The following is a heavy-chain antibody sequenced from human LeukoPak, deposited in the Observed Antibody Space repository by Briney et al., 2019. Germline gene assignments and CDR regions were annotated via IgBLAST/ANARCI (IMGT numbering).Heavy chain of an antibody. V-gene: IGHV3-7*03. CDR2: IKQGGSDK. CDR1: GFTFSAYW. D-gene: IGHD4-23*01. CDR3: ARRTVVGSYFDY. J-gene: IGHJ4*02. Sequence: GGSLRLSCAASGFTFSAYWMSWVRQAPGEGLEWVANIKQGGSDKYYVDSVKGRFTISRDNAKNSLYLQMNSLRAEDTAVYYCARRTVVGSYFDYWGQGTPVTVSS.